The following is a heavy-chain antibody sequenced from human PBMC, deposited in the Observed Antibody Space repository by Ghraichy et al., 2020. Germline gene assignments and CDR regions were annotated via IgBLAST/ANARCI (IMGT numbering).Heavy chain of an antibody. CDR1: GDSISNYY. J-gene: IGHJ5*01. V-gene: IGHV4-59*08. D-gene: IGHD3-16*01. CDR3: ARRGRIGGTFGWFDS. CDR2: ISDSGIT. Sequence: QTLSLTCTISGDSISNYYWSWIRQPPGKELEWIGYISDSGITNYNPSLMRRVTISLDTSKTHLSLALRSVTAADTAVYYCARRGRIGGTFGWFDSWGQGTLVTVSA.